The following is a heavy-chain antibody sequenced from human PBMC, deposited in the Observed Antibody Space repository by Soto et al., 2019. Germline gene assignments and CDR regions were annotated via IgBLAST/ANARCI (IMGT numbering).Heavy chain of an antibody. V-gene: IGHV4-31*03. D-gene: IGHD3-22*01. CDR3: QYYYDSSGYYFAD. CDR1: GGSISSGGYY. J-gene: IGHJ4*02. CDR2: IYYSGGT. Sequence: PSETLSLTCTVSGGSISSGGYYWSWIRQHPGKGLEWIGYIYYSGGTYYNPSLKSRVTISVDTSKNQFSLKLSSVTAADTAVYYCQYYYDSSGYYFADWGQGTLVTVSS.